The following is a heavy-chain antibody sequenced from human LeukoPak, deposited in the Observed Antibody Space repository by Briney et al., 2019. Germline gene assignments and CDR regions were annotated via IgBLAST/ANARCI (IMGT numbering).Heavy chain of an antibody. Sequence: SVKVSCKASGGTFSKYAISWVRQAPGQGLEWMGGITPTYGLVHYAQKFQGRVTLTTDTSTGTADLEMNSLTFEDTAVYYCATGTNGLYGSNRFQGYFDDWGQGTLVTV. D-gene: IGHD6-13*01. J-gene: IGHJ4*02. CDR1: GGTFSKYA. V-gene: IGHV1-69*17. CDR3: ATGTNGLYGSNRFQGYFDD. CDR2: ITPTYGLV.